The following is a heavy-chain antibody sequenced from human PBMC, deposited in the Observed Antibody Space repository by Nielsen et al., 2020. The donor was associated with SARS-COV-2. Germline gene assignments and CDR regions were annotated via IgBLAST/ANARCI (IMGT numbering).Heavy chain of an antibody. J-gene: IGHJ5*02. CDR1: GDSVSSNSAA. CDR2: TYYRSKWYS. D-gene: IGHD3-3*01. Sequence: SCAISGDSVSSNSAAWTWIRLSPARGLEWVGRTYYRSKWYSDYAASVKSRILINADTSKNQFSLQLNSVIPEDTAVYYCASNYDFRSGYHAWGQGTPVTVSS. CDR3: ASNYDFRSGYHA. V-gene: IGHV6-1*01.